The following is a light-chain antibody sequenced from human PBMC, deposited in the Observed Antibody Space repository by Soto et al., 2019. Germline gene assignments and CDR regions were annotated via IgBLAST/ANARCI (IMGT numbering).Light chain of an antibody. CDR2: GAS. CDR1: QHIATS. J-gene: IGKJ1*01. Sequence: DIQMTQSPSLLSASIGDRVTITCRASQHIATSLSWFQHKVGKAPTLLIYGASALQSGVPSRFSGSGSGTPFTLTISGLQPEDFATYYCQQSSSVPRTFGQGTRVDLK. V-gene: IGKV1-39*01. CDR3: QQSSSVPRT.